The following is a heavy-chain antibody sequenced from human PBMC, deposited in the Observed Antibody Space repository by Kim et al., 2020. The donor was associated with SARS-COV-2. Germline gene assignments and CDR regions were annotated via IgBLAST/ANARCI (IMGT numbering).Heavy chain of an antibody. CDR2: IDGDGSGT. J-gene: IGHJ4*02. V-gene: IGHV3-74*01. D-gene: IGHD1-1*01. CDR1: GFTFSSHW. CDR3: ARDENWSLDY. Sequence: GGSLRLSCAASGFTFSSHWMYWVRQVPGKGLVWVSRIDGDGSGTNCADSVKGRFTISRDNAKSTLYLQMNSLRADDTAIYFCARDENWSLDYWGQGTLVTVSS.